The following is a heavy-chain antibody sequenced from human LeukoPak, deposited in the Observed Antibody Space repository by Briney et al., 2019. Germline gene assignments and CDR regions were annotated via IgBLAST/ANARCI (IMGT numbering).Heavy chain of an antibody. CDR3: ARDPVQYYYGSGSYYGVYFEY. CDR1: GFTFSSYG. V-gene: IGHV3-33*01. Sequence: AGGSLRLSCAASGFTFSSYGMHWVRQAPGKGLEWVALIWYDGSNKYYADSVTGRFTISRDNSKNLLYLQMNSLRAEDTAIYYCARDPVQYYYGSGSYYGVYFEYWGQGTLVTVSS. J-gene: IGHJ4*02. D-gene: IGHD3-10*01. CDR2: IWYDGSNK.